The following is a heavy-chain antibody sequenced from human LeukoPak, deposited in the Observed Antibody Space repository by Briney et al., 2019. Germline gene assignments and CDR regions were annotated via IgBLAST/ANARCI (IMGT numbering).Heavy chain of an antibody. J-gene: IGHJ5*02. CDR2: IYHSGST. CDR1: GGSISSGGYH. D-gene: IGHD2-2*02. V-gene: IGHV4-30-2*01. CDR3: ARDSSSYCSSTSCYTNWFDP. Sequence: PSQTLSLTCTVSGGSISSGGYHWSWIRQPPGKGLEWIGYIYHSGSTYYNPSLKSRVTISVDRSKNQFSLKLSSVTAADTAVYYCARDSSSYCSSTSCYTNWFDPWGQGTLVTVSS.